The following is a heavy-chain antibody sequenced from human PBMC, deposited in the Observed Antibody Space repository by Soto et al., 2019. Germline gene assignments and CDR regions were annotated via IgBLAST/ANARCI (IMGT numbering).Heavy chain of an antibody. Sequence: PSETLSLTCTVSGDFISYYSWAWIRQSAGKGLEWIGRVYSTGTIFYNPSLMSRATMSVDTSKNHFSLKRPSVSAAVRDVDYFARDDFGRNTRALEPWGQGNLV. V-gene: IGHV4-4*07. J-gene: IGHJ5*02. D-gene: IGHD4-17*01. CDR2: VYSTGTI. CDR1: GDFISYYS. CDR3: ARDDFGRNTRALEP.